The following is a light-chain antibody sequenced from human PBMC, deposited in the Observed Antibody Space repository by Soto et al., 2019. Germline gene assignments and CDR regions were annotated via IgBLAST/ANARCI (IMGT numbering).Light chain of an antibody. CDR3: QQTYKTPLT. CDR1: QAIGSY. CDR2: VAS. Sequence: IQLTQSPSSLSASVGDTVTITCRASQAIGSYFAWYQQKPGKAPKLLIYVASSLSSGVPSRFSGSGSGADFTLTISSLQPEDFATYYCQQTYKTPLTFGQGTKVEVK. V-gene: IGKV1-39*01. J-gene: IGKJ1*01.